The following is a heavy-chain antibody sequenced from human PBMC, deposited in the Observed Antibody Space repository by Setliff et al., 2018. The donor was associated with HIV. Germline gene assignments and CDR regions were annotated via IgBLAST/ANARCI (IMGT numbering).Heavy chain of an antibody. CDR1: GGSISTYY. CDR2: VYASAYS. CDR3: AKDWDPSVLPEGSLDY. J-gene: IGHJ4*02. D-gene: IGHD1-26*01. Sequence: SETLSLTCTVSGGSISTYYWSWIRQPPGKGLEWIGRVYASAYSNYNPSLKSRVSMSVDTSKSQFSLKLRSVTAADTAVYYCAKDWDPSVLPEGSLDYWGQGTLVTVSS. V-gene: IGHV4-4*07.